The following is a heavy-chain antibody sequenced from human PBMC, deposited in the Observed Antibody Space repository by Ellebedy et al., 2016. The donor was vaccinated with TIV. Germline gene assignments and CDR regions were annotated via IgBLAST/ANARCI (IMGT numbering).Heavy chain of an antibody. Sequence: GGSLRLSXAASGFTLRNFDMTWVRQAPGKGLECVAAIEVGGSTFYADSVKGRFTISRDNSKNTLYLQVNSLRVEDTAVYYCAKNYERDGMEVWGQGTTVTVSS. CDR2: IEVGGST. CDR3: AKNYERDGMEV. V-gene: IGHV3-23*01. CDR1: GFTLRNFD. J-gene: IGHJ6*02. D-gene: IGHD1-7*01.